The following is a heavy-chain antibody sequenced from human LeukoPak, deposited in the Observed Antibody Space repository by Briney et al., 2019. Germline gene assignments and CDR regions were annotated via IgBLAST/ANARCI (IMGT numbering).Heavy chain of an antibody. CDR2: INPNSGGT. Sequence: ASVKVSCKASGYTFTGYYMHWVRQAPGQGLEWMGWINPNSGGTNYAQKFQGRVTMTRDTSISTAYMELSRLRSDDTAVYYCARDLYYDSSGYYPHNWFDPWGQGTLVTVSS. J-gene: IGHJ5*02. CDR3: ARDLYYDSSGYYPHNWFDP. D-gene: IGHD3-22*01. V-gene: IGHV1-2*02. CDR1: GYTFTGYY.